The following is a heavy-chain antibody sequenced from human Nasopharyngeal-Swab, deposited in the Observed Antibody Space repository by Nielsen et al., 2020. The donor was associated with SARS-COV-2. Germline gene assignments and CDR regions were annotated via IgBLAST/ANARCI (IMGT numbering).Heavy chain of an antibody. CDR3: ARSLILQRDAFDI. Sequence: GGSLKISCAASGFTFSSYWMHWVRQAPGKGLVWVSRINSDGSSTSYADSVKGRFTISRDNAKNTLYLQMDSLRAEDTAVYYCARSLILQRDAFDIWGQGTMVTVSS. CDR2: INSDGSST. CDR1: GFTFSSYW. D-gene: IGHD1-1*01. V-gene: IGHV3-74*01. J-gene: IGHJ3*02.